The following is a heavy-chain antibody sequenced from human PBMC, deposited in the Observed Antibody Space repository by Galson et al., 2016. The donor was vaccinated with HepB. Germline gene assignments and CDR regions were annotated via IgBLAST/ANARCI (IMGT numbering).Heavy chain of an antibody. CDR1: GDSISSSTW. Sequence: LSLTCAVSGDSISSSTWWSWVRQPPGKGLEWLGEIYHSGNTNYNPSLKSRLTMSVEKPKNHFSLKLSFVTAADTAVYYCARDQDGEIPRIPLGNWGQGTLVTFSS. D-gene: IGHD3-10*01. CDR3: ARDQDGEIPRIPLGN. J-gene: IGHJ4*02. V-gene: IGHV4-4*02. CDR2: IYHSGNT.